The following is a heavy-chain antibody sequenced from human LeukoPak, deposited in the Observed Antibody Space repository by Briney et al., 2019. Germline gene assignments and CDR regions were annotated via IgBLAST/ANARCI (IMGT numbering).Heavy chain of an antibody. CDR1: GYTLTSYD. CDR2: MNPNSGNT. J-gene: IGHJ4*02. CDR3: ASSSGYYYELGY. Sequence: ASVKVSCKASGYTLTSYDINWVRQATGQGLEWMGWMNPNSGNTGYAQKFQGRVTMTRNTSISTAYMELSSLRSEDTAVYYCASSSGYYYELGYWGQGTLVTVSS. D-gene: IGHD3-22*01. V-gene: IGHV1-8*01.